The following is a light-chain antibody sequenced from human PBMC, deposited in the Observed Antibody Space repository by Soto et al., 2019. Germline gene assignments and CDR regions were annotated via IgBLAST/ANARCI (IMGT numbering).Light chain of an antibody. CDR3: QQRSSWPLT. J-gene: IGKJ4*01. Sequence: EIVLTQFPATLSLSPGERAALSCRASLGVSRFLAWYQQKPGQAPRLLIYDASNRATGIPARFSGSGSGTDFTLAINSLEPEDFVDYYCQQRSSWPLTFGGGTKVEIK. V-gene: IGKV3-11*01. CDR1: LGVSRF. CDR2: DAS.